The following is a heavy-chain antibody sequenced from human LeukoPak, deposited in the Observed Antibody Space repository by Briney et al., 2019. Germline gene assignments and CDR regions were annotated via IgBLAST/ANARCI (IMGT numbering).Heavy chain of an antibody. CDR3: AVYCSSTSCFRFDP. D-gene: IGHD2-2*01. Sequence: GASVKVSCKASGGTFSSYTIGWVRQAPGQGLEWMGRIIPILGIANYAQKFQGRVTITADKSTSTAYMELSSLRSEDTAVYYCAVYCSSTSCFRFDPWGQGTLVTVSS. CDR1: GGTFSSYT. J-gene: IGHJ5*02. CDR2: IIPILGIA. V-gene: IGHV1-69*02.